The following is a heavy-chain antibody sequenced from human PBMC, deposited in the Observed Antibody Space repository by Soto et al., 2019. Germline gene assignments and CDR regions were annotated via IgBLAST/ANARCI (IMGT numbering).Heavy chain of an antibody. J-gene: IGHJ6*02. CDR2: IIPIFGTA. Sequence: SVKVSCKASGGTFSSYAISWVRQAHGQGLEWMGGIIPIFGTANYAQKFQGRVTITADEYTSAAYMELSSLRSEDTGVYYCARELYSSYEEGYYYYGMDVWGQGTTATVSS. V-gene: IGHV1-69*13. CDR1: GGTFSSYA. CDR3: ARELYSSYEEGYYYYGMDV. D-gene: IGHD5-12*01.